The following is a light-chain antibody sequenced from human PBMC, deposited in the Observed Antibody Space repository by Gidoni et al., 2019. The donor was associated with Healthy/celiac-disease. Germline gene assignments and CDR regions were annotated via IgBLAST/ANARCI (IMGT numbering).Light chain of an antibody. V-gene: IGLV2-14*01. CDR2: DVS. CDR3: SSYTISSTVV. Sequence: QSALTQPPSVSGSPGQPVTIPCTGTSRDVGGDNYVSWYPQHPGKAPKLMIYDVSNRPSGVSNRFSGSKSGNTASLTISGLQAEDEADYYCSSYTISSTVVFGGGTKLTVL. J-gene: IGLJ2*01. CDR1: SRDVGGDNY.